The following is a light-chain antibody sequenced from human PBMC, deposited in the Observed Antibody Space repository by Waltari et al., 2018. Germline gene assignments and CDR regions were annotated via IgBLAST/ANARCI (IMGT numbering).Light chain of an antibody. CDR1: QSVRSY. Sequence: EIVLTQSPATLSLSPGDRATLSCRASQSVRSYLAWYQQKPGQAPRLLIYDASNRATGIPARFSGSGSGTDFTLTISSLEPEDSAVYYCQQRSNWPLTFGGGTKVEIK. V-gene: IGKV3-11*01. CDR2: DAS. CDR3: QQRSNWPLT. J-gene: IGKJ4*01.